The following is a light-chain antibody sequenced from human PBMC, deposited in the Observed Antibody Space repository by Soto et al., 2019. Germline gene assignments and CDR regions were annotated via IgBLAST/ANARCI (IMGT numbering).Light chain of an antibody. J-gene: IGKJ1*01. V-gene: IGKV3-20*01. CDR3: QQYCRT. CDR1: QSFSSSF. Sequence: EIVLTQSPGTLSLSPGQRATLSCRASQSFSSSFLAWYQQKPGQAPRLLIYGAYSRATGIPDRFSGSGSGTDFNITSSRLEPEDFAVYYWQQYCRTFGQGTKVEIK. CDR2: GAY.